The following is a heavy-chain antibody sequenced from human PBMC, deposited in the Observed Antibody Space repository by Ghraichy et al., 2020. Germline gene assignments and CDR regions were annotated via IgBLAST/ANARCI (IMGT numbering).Heavy chain of an antibody. Sequence: GSLRLSCAASGFTFSSYSMNWVRQAPGKGLEWVSSISSSSSYIYYADSVKGRFTISRDNAKNSLYLQMNSLRAEDTAVYYCARDRGTSGFRESEYFQHWGQGTLVTVSS. D-gene: IGHD1-14*01. V-gene: IGHV3-21*01. J-gene: IGHJ1*01. CDR1: GFTFSSYS. CDR2: ISSSSSYI. CDR3: ARDRGTSGFRESEYFQH.